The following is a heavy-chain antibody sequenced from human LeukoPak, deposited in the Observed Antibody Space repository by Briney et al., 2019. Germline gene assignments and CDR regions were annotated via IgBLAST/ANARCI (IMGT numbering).Heavy chain of an antibody. D-gene: IGHD3-22*01. J-gene: IGHJ4*02. CDR1: GFTFSSYS. Sequence: GGSLRLSCAASGFTFSSYSLNWVRQAPGKGLEWVSSISSSSRYIYYADSVKGRFTISRDNAKNSLYLQMNSLRAEDTAVYYCARVYYDSSGSFFDYWGQGTLVTVSS. CDR2: ISSSSRYI. V-gene: IGHV3-21*01. CDR3: ARVYYDSSGSFFDY.